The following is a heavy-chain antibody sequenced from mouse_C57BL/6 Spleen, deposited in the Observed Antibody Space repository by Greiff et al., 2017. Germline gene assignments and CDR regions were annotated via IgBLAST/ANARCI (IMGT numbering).Heavy chain of an antibody. D-gene: IGHD2-4*01. CDR1: GYAFSSYW. CDR3: ARRRDDYGYAMDY. J-gene: IGHJ4*01. Sequence: QVQLQQSGAELVKPGASVKISCKASGYAFSSYWMNWVKQRPGKGLEWIGQIYPGDGDTNYNGKFKGKATLTADKSSSTAYLQLSSLTSEDSAVYFCARRRDDYGYAMDYWGQGTSVTVSS. CDR2: IYPGDGDT. V-gene: IGHV1-80*01.